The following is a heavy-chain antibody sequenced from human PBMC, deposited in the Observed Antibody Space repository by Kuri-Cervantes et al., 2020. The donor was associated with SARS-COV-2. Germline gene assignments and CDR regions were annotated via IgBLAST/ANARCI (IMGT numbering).Heavy chain of an antibody. CDR1: GGSISSSSYY. V-gene: IGHV4-39*07. Sequence: SETLSLTCTVSGGSISSSSYYWGWIRQPPGKGLEWIGSIYYSGSTYYNPSLKSRVTISVDTSKNQFSLKLSSVTAADTAVYYCASRTVTTVDFDYWGQGTLVTVSS. D-gene: IGHD4-17*01. CDR2: IYYSGST. CDR3: ASRTVTTVDFDY. J-gene: IGHJ4*02.